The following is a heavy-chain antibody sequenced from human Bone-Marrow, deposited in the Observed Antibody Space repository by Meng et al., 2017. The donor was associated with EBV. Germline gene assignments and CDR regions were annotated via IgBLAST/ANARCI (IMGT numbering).Heavy chain of an antibody. CDR1: GGSIRSRNW. D-gene: IGHD3-10*01. CDR3: AAGFRELVRSRDY. V-gene: IGHV4-4*02. CDR2: IFYGGST. J-gene: IGHJ4*02. Sequence: QVQVQESGPRLVKPSGTLSLTCVVSGGSIRSRNWWSWVRQPPGKGLEWIGEIFYGGSTNYNPSLESRVTISVDKSKNQFSLKLSSVTAADTAVYYCAAGFRELVRSRDYWGQGTLVTVSS.